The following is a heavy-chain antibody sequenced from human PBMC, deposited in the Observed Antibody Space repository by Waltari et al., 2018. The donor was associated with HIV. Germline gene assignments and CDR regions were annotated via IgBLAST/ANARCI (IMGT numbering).Heavy chain of an antibody. D-gene: IGHD6-13*01. CDR2: ITSDGSST. CDR1: GFTFSSYW. Sequence: EVQLVESGGGLVQPGGSLRLSCAASGFTFSSYWMHWVRQAPGKGLVWVSCITSDGSSTIYADSVKGRFTTARDNAKNTLYLQMSSLRAEDAAVYYCTRETAAAGTILFDYWGQGTLVTVSS. CDR3: TRETAAAGTILFDY. V-gene: IGHV3-74*01. J-gene: IGHJ4*02.